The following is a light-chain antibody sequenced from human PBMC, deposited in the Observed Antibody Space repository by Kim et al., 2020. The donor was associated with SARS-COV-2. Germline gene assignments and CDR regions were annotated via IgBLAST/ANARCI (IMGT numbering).Light chain of an antibody. CDR2: RNN. J-gene: IGLJ2*01. V-gene: IGLV1-47*01. Sequence: PGQRVIISCSGSSSNIGSNYVYWYQQRPGTDPKLLIYRNNQRPSGVPDRFSGSKSGTSASLAISGLRSEDEADYYCAAWDDSPHVVFGGGTQLTVL. CDR1: SSNIGSNY. CDR3: AAWDDSPHVV.